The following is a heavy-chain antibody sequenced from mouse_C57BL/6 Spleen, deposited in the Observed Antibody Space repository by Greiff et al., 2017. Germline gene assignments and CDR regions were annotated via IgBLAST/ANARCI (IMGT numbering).Heavy chain of an antibody. D-gene: IGHD2-1*01. CDR3: AREGNYAWFAY. CDR1: GFTFSDYG. Sequence: DVKLVESGGGLVKPGGSLKLSCAASGFTFSDYGMHWVRQAPEKGLEWVAYISSGSSTIYYADTVKGRFTISRDNAKNTLFLQMTSLRSEDTAMYYCAREGNYAWFAYWGQGTLVTVSA. J-gene: IGHJ3*01. CDR2: ISSGSSTI. V-gene: IGHV5-17*01.